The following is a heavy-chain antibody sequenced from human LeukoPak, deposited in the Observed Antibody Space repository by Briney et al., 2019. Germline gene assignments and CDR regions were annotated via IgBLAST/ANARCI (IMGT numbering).Heavy chain of an antibody. V-gene: IGHV4-38-2*02. D-gene: IGHD5-18*01. CDR3: ASEGIQLWSLQFDP. J-gene: IGHJ5*02. Sequence: SETLSLTCTVSGYSISRAYYWGWIRPPPGKGLEWIGSIYYSGSTYYNPSLKSRVTISVDTSKNQFSLKLSSVTAADTAVYYCASEGIQLWSLQFDPWGQGTLVTVSS. CDR2: IYYSGST. CDR1: GYSISRAYY.